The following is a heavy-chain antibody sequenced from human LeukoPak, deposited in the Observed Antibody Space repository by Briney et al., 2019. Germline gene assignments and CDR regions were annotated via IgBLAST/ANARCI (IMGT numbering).Heavy chain of an antibody. V-gene: IGHV1-2*02. J-gene: IGHJ4*02. Sequence: ASVKVSCKASGYTFTGFYMHWVRQAPGQGLEWMGWINPNSGVTNYAQKFQGRVTMTRDTSIGTAYMELSSLRSDDTAVYYCARDWVTAMGDDYWGQGTLVTVSS. CDR1: GYTFTGFY. D-gene: IGHD5-18*01. CDR3: ARDWVTAMGDDY. CDR2: INPNSGVT.